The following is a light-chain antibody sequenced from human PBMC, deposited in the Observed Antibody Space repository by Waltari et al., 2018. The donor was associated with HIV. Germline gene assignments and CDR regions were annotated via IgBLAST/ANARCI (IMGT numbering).Light chain of an antibody. J-gene: IGLJ2*01. CDR2: STT. V-gene: IGLV8-61*01. CDR3: VLYMGSGIWV. Sequence: QTVVTQEPSFSVSPGGTVTLTCGLNSGSVSTSSYPSWYQQTPGQAPLTLSYSTTTRSSGVPDRFSGSIVGNKAALTITGAKADDESDYYCVLYMGSGIWVFGGGTKLTVL. CDR1: SGSVSTSSY.